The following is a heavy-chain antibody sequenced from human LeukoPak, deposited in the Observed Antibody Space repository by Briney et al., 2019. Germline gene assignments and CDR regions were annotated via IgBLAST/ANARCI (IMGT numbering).Heavy chain of an antibody. J-gene: IGHJ6*03. CDR2: IKKDGSEK. V-gene: IGHV3-7*01. Sequence: GGSLRLSCAASGFTFSDYWMTWVRQAPGKGLHWVANIKKDGSEKYYVDSVRGRFTISRDNAKNSLYLEMNSLRAEDTAVYYCARALNPLYYYYMDVWGKGTTVTVSS. CDR1: GFTFSDYW. CDR3: ARALNPLYYYYMDV.